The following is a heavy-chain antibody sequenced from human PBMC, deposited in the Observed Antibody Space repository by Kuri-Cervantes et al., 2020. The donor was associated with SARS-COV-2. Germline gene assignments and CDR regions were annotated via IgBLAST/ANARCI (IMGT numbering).Heavy chain of an antibody. CDR2: IYSGGST. Sequence: GGSLRLSCAASGFNFSRTDMHWVRQAPGKGLEWVSVIYSGGSTYYADSVKGRFTISRDNSKNTLYLQMNSLRAEDTAVYYCARVRMPAYYFDYWGQGTLVTVSS. CDR1: GFNFSRTD. CDR3: ARVRMPAYYFDY. D-gene: IGHD2-2*01. V-gene: IGHV3-53*01. J-gene: IGHJ4*02.